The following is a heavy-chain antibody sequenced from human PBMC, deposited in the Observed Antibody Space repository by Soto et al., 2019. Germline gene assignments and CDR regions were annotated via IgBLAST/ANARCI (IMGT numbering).Heavy chain of an antibody. Sequence: ASVKVSCKASGGTFSSYAISWVRQAPGQGLEWMGGIIPIFGTANYAQKFQGRVTITADESTSTAYMELSSLRSEDTAVYYCARGYCSSTSCPLKGYYYYGMDVWGQGTTVTVSS. CDR1: GGTFSSYA. CDR3: ARGYCSSTSCPLKGYYYYGMDV. CDR2: IIPIFGTA. D-gene: IGHD2-2*01. V-gene: IGHV1-69*13. J-gene: IGHJ6*02.